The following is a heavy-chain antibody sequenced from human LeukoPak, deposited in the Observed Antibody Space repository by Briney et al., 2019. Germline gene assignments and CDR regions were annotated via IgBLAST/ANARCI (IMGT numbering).Heavy chain of an antibody. CDR1: GYTFTGYY. D-gene: IGHD6-13*01. J-gene: IGHJ4*02. CDR3: ARGPYSSSWYYFDY. CDR2: INPNSSGT. V-gene: IGHV1-2*02. Sequence: ASVKVSCKASGYTFTGYYMHWVRQAPGQGLEWMGWINPNSSGTNYAQKFQGRVTMTRDTSISTAYMELSRLRSDDTAVYYCARGPYSSSWYYFDYWGQGTLVTVSS.